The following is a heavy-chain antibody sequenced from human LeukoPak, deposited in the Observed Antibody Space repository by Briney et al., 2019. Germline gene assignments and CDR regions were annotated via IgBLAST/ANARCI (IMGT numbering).Heavy chain of an antibody. CDR2: INHSGST. V-gene: IGHV4-39*07. J-gene: IGHJ5*02. CDR3: ARVHYDFWSGPKGWFDP. Sequence: SETLSLTCTVSGGSISSGGYYWSWIRQPPGKGLEWIGEINHSGSTNYNPSLKSRVTISVDTSKNQFSLKLSSVTAADTAVYYCARVHYDFWSGPKGWFDPWGQGTLVTVSS. D-gene: IGHD3-3*01. CDR1: GGSISSGGYY.